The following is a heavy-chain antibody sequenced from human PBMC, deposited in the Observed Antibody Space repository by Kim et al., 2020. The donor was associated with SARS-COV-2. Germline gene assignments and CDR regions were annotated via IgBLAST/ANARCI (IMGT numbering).Heavy chain of an antibody. J-gene: IGHJ6*02. D-gene: IGHD2-15*01. V-gene: IGHV1-8*01. CDR3: ARRLRPHMDV. Sequence: DYAQKFQGRVTMTRTTSMSTAYRELSSLRSEATAVYYCARRLRPHMDVWGQGTTVTVSS.